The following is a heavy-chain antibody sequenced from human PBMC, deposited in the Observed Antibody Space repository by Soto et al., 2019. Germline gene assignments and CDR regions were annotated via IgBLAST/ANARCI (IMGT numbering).Heavy chain of an antibody. CDR3: ARAVPAASD. CDR2: ISSSGSYI. Sequence: GGSLRLSCAVSGFSFRSSPMSWVRQAPGKGLEWVSGISSSGSYIYYADSVKGRFTISRDNAKNSLYLQMNSLRAEDTAVYYCARAVPAASDWGQGTLVTVSS. D-gene: IGHD2-2*01. J-gene: IGHJ4*02. CDR1: GFSFRSSP. V-gene: IGHV3-21*01.